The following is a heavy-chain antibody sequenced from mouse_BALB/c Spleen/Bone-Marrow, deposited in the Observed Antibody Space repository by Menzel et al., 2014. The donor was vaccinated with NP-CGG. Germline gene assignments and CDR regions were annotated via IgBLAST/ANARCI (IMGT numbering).Heavy chain of an antibody. CDR1: GYAFSSSW. D-gene: IGHD2-10*02. CDR2: IYPGDGDT. Sequence: VQLQQSGPELVKPGASVKISCKASGYAFSSSWMNWVKQRPGQGLEWIGRIYPGDGDTNYNGKFKGKATLTADESSSTAYMQLSSLTSVDSAVYFCARGYGNYEGWFAYWGQGTLVTVSA. V-gene: IGHV1-82*01. J-gene: IGHJ3*01. CDR3: ARGYGNYEGWFAY.